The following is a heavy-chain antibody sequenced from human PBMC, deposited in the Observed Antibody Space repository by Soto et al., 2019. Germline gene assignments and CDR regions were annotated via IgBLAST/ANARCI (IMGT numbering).Heavy chain of an antibody. D-gene: IGHD3-10*01. CDR2: ISSSSYI. J-gene: IGHJ6*03. V-gene: IGHV3-21*01. Sequence: GGSLRLSCAASGFTFSSYSMNWVRQAPGKGLEWVSSISSSSYIYYADSVKGRFTISRDNAKNSLYLQMNSLRAEDTAVYYCARGPSYPLYYMDVWGKGTTVTVSS. CDR3: ARGPSYPLYYMDV. CDR1: GFTFSSYS.